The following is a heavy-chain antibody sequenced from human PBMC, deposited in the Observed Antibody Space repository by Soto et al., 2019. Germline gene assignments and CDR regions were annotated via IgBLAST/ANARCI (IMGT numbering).Heavy chain of an antibody. CDR1: GGSISGFY. J-gene: IGHJ4*02. Sequence: SETLSLTCTVAGGSISGFYWSWVRQPAGKGLEWIGRIYSSGATKYNPSLRNRVTMSVDTSTDQYSLNLASMTAADTAVYFCARGPFCGNDCYFDVWGQGIQVTVSS. CDR3: ARGPFCGNDCYFDV. V-gene: IGHV4-4*07. CDR2: IYSSGAT. D-gene: IGHD2-21*02.